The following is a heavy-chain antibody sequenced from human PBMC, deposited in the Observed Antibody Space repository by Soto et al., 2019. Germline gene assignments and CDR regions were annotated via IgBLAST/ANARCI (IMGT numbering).Heavy chain of an antibody. CDR3: ARGCSSNDCYTNYYYYYAMDV. CDR1: GFTFSSYA. CDR2: ISYDGRKK. J-gene: IGHJ6*02. Sequence: SLRLSCAASGFTFSSYAMHWVRQAPGKGLEWVAVISYDGRKKDYADSVKGRFTISRDNSNNTVYLQMNGLRAEDTAVYYCARGCSSNDCYTNYYYYYAMDVWGHGTTVTVSS. V-gene: IGHV3-30*04. D-gene: IGHD2-2*02.